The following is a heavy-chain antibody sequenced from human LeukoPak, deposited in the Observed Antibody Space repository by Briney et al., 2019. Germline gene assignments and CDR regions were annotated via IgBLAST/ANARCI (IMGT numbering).Heavy chain of an antibody. V-gene: IGHV4/OR15-8*01. CDR2: IHHNGTR. D-gene: IGHD2-2*02. J-gene: IGHJ6*02. CDR3: AAAPILRGEGGEHYKYGMDV. CDR1: VGSINSGNW. Sequence: SGRVSLTCGVSVGSINSGNWWTSVRQSPGKGLEWIGEIHHNGTRNYNPSLKSRVTISADTFKNHFSLIVTSLTAADTAVYYCAAAPILRGEGGEHYKYGMDVWGQGTTVIVSS.